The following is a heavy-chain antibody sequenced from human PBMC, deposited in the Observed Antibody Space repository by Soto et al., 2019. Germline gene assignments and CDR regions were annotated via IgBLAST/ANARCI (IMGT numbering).Heavy chain of an antibody. CDR1: GGSFSGYY. D-gene: IGHD5-12*01. CDR3: ARVDGYNYGYCHGMDG. J-gene: IGHJ6*02. V-gene: IGHV4-34*01. Sequence: QVQLQQWGAGLLKPSETLSLTCAVYGGSFSGYYWSWIRQPPGRGLEWIGEINHSGSTNYNPSLKSRVTISVDTSKNQFSLKLSSVTAADTAVYYCARVDGYNYGYCHGMDGWGQGTTVTVSS. CDR2: INHSGST.